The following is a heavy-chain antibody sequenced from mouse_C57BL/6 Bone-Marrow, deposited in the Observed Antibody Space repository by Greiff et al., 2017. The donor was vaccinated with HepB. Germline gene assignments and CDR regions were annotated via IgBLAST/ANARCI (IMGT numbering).Heavy chain of an antibody. J-gene: IGHJ4*01. CDR3: TWYYYGSRNYAMDY. V-gene: IGHV14-4*01. CDR2: IDPENGDT. CDR1: GFNIKDDY. D-gene: IGHD1-1*01. Sequence: EVKLQESGAELVRPGASVKLSCTASGFNIKDDYMHWVKQRPEQGLEWIGWIDPENGDTEYASKFQGKATITADTSSNTAYLQLSSLTSEDTAVYYCTWYYYGSRNYAMDYWGQGTSVTVSS.